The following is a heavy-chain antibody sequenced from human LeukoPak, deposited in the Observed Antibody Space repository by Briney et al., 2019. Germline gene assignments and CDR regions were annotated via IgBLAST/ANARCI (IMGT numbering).Heavy chain of an antibody. Sequence: ASVKVSCKASGYTFTGYYMHWVRQAPGQGLEWMGWINPNSGGTNYAQKLQGRVTMTTDTSTSTAYMELRSLRSDDTAVYYCARDSGGDYDILTGYYLFDYWGQGTLVTVSS. CDR1: GYTFTGYY. V-gene: IGHV1-2*02. J-gene: IGHJ4*02. CDR3: ARDSGGDYDILTGYYLFDY. D-gene: IGHD3-9*01. CDR2: INPNSGGT.